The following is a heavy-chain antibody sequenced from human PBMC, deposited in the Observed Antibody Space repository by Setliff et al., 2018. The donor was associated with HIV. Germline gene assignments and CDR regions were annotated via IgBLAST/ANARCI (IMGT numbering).Heavy chain of an antibody. D-gene: IGHD6-13*01. CDR1: GGSFSGFY. J-gene: IGHJ4*02. CDR2: INHSGST. V-gene: IGHV4-34*01. CDR3: ANFLPDTAAAGPRFDY. Sequence: SETLSLTCAVYGGSFSGFYWSWIRQPPGKGLEWIGEINHSGSTTYNPSLKSRVTISVDTSKNHFSLKLSSVTAADTAVYYCANFLPDTAAAGPRFDYWGQGTLVTASS.